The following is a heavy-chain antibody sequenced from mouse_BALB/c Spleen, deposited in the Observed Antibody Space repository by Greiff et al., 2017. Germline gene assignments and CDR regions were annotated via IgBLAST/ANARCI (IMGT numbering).Heavy chain of an antibody. J-gene: IGHJ2*01. V-gene: IGHV3-6*02. D-gene: IGHD1-1*01. Sequence: EVQLQESGPGLVKPSQSLSLTCSVTGYSITSGYYWNWIRQFPGNKLEWMGYISYDGSNNYNPSLKNRISITRDTSKNQFFLKLNSVTTEDTATYYCASWGTTVVPSFDYWGQGTTLTVSS. CDR2: ISYDGSN. CDR3: ASWGTTVVPSFDY. CDR1: GYSITSGYY.